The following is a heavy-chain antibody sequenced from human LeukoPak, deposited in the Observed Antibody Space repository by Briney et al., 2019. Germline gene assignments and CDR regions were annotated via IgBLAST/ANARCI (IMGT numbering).Heavy chain of an antibody. D-gene: IGHD3-9*01. Sequence: PSETLSHTCTVSGGSISSYYWSWIRQPPGKGLEWIGYIYYSGSTNYNPSLKSRVTISVDTSKNQFSLKLSSVTAADTAVYYCARSLYFDWLPFDYWGQGTLVTVSS. CDR1: GGSISSYY. CDR3: ARSLYFDWLPFDY. CDR2: IYYSGST. J-gene: IGHJ4*02. V-gene: IGHV4-59*01.